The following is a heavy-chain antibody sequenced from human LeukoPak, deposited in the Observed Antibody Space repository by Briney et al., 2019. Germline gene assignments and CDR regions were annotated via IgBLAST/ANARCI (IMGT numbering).Heavy chain of an antibody. J-gene: IGHJ6*02. CDR1: GYTFTSYG. D-gene: IGHD7-27*01. CDR2: ISAYNGNT. Sequence: ASVKVSCKASGYTFTSYGISWVRQAPGQGLEWVGWISAYNGNTNYAQKLQGRVTMTTDTSTSTAYMELRSLRSDDTAVYYCARASGDLGYYYGMDVWGQGTTVTVSS. CDR3: ARASGDLGYYYGMDV. V-gene: IGHV1-18*01.